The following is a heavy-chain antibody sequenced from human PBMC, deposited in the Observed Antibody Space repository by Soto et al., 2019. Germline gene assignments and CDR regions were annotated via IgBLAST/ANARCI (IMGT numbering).Heavy chain of an antibody. D-gene: IGHD5-18*01. CDR2: TYYRSKWYN. V-gene: IGHV6-1*01. J-gene: IGHJ4*02. CDR3: ARGGFSYGPFFDY. Sequence: SQTLSLTCAISGDSVSSNSAAWNWIRQSPSRGLEWLGRTYYRSKWYNDYAVSVKSRITINPDISKNQLSLQLNSMTPEDTAMYYCARGGFSYGPFFDYWGQGTPDTVST. CDR1: GDSVSSNSAA.